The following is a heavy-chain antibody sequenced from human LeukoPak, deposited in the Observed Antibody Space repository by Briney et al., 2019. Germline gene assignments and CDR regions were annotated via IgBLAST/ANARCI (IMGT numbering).Heavy chain of an antibody. D-gene: IGHD6-13*01. V-gene: IGHV4-4*07. Sequence: SETLSLTCAVSGGSINNYYWSWIRQPAGKGLEWIGRIFTSGSTNYNASLKSRVTMSVDTSKNQFSLKLRSMTAADTAVYYCARGEVSSWYDYFQHWGQGSLVTVSS. CDR1: GGSINNYY. J-gene: IGHJ1*01. CDR3: ARGEVSSWYDYFQH. CDR2: IFTSGST.